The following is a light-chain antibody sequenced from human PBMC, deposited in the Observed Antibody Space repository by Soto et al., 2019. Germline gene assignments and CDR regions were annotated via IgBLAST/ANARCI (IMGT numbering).Light chain of an antibody. J-gene: IGKJ1*01. Sequence: DIVLTQSAGTLSLSPGERATLSCRASQSVSSNYLAWYQQKPGQAPRLLIHGASTRATGVPDRFSGSGSGTDFTLTISRLEPEDFAVYHCQQYGSLSWTFGQGTKV. CDR2: GAS. CDR3: QQYGSLSWT. CDR1: QSVSSNY. V-gene: IGKV3-20*01.